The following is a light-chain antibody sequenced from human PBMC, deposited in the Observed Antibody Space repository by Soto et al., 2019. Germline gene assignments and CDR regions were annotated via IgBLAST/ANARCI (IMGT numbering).Light chain of an antibody. Sequence: EIVLTQSPGTLSLSPGERATLSCRASQSVSNSHLAWHQQKPGQAPRLLIYAASRRATGIPDRFSGGGSGTDFTLTISRLEPEDIAVFYCQQRSNWITFGQGTRLEIK. CDR1: QSVSNSH. CDR2: AAS. V-gene: IGKV3D-20*02. CDR3: QQRSNWIT. J-gene: IGKJ5*01.